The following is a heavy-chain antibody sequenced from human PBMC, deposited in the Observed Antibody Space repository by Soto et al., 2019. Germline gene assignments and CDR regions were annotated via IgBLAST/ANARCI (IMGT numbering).Heavy chain of an antibody. CDR1: GGSIGTYY. J-gene: IGHJ4*02. CDR2: IYYRGNT. D-gene: IGHD3-9*01. CDR3: ARHPGYYDILTGYTTYYFDY. V-gene: IGHV4-59*08. Sequence: QVQLQESGPGLVKPSETLSLTCTVSGGSIGTYYWSWIRQPPGKGLEWIGYIYYRGNTDYNPSLKSRVTISLDTPKNPFSLKLSSVTAADTAVYYCARHPGYYDILTGYTTYYFDYWGQGILVTVSS.